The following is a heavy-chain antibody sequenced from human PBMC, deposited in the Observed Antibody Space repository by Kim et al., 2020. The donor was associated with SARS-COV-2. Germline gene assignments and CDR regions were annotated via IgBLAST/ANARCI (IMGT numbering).Heavy chain of an antibody. CDR1: GGSFSGYY. Sequence: SETLSLTCAVYGGSFSGYYWSRIRQPPGKGLEWIGEINHSGSTNYNPSLKSRVTISVDTSKNQFSLKLSSVTAADTAVYYCARGMRSSWYTRYFDYWGQGTLVTVSS. CDR2: INHSGST. V-gene: IGHV4-34*01. CDR3: ARGMRSSWYTRYFDY. D-gene: IGHD6-13*01. J-gene: IGHJ4*02.